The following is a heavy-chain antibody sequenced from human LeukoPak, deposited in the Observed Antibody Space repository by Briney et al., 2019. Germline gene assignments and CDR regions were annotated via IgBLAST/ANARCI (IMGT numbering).Heavy chain of an antibody. V-gene: IGHV3-21*01. CDR3: ARDWDSRGHIYGYWDY. Sequence: GGSLRLSCAASGFTFSSSSMNWVRQAPGKGLEWVSSISSSSHYIYYADSVKGRFTISRDNAKNSLYMQRNSLRAEDTALYYCARDWDSRGHIYGYWDYWGQGTLVTVSS. CDR2: ISSSSHYI. D-gene: IGHD5-18*01. CDR1: GFTFSSSS. J-gene: IGHJ4*02.